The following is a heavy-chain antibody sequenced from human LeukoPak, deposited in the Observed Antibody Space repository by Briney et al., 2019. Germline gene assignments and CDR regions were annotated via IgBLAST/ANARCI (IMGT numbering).Heavy chain of an antibody. CDR1: GYTFTKYA. Sequence: ASVKVSCKASGYTFTKYAMNWVRQAPGQGLEWMGWINTKTGNPSYAQGFTGRFVFSLDTSVSTAYLQISSLKAEDTAVYYCARADQPYYYGSGKGSWFDPWGQGTLVTVSS. V-gene: IGHV7-4-1*02. D-gene: IGHD3-10*01. CDR3: ARADQPYYYGSGKGSWFDP. CDR2: INTKTGNP. J-gene: IGHJ5*02.